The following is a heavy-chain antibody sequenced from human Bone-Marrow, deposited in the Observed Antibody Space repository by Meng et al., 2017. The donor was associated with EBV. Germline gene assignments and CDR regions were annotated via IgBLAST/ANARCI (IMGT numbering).Heavy chain of an antibody. J-gene: IGHJ5*02. CDR1: GYPFTGFY. Sequence: QVQLVPSWAEVKTPGASVMVSCKAPGYPFTGFYMHWVRQAPGQGLEWMGRINPNSGGTNYAQKFQGRVTMTRDTSISTAYMELSRLRSEDTAVYYCARGISPGDYGSGSYYNLYNWFDPWGQGTLVTVSS. D-gene: IGHD3-10*01. CDR2: INPNSGGT. CDR3: ARGISPGDYGSGSYYNLYNWFDP. V-gene: IGHV1-2*06.